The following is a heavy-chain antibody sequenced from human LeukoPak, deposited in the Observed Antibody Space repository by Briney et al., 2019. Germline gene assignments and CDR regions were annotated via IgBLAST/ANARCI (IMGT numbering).Heavy chain of an antibody. V-gene: IGHV4-39*01. CDR2: IYYSGST. J-gene: IGHJ6*03. CDR1: GGSISSSSYY. Sequence: PSETLSLTCAVSGGSISSSSYYWGWIRQPPGKGLEWIGSIYYSGSTYYNPSLKSRVTISVDTSKNQFSLKLSSVTAADTAVYYCARHKKCSSTSCYRGYYYYMDVWGKGTTVTVSS. CDR3: ARHKKCSSTSCYRGYYYYMDV. D-gene: IGHD2-2*02.